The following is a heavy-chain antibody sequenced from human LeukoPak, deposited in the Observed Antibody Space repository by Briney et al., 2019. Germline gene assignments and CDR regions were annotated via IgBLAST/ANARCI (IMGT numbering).Heavy chain of an antibody. CDR3: ATDSSGYYYPFDY. V-gene: IGHV4-38-2*02. Sequence: SETLSLTCAVSGYSISSGYYWGWIRQPPGKGLEWIGSIYHSGSTNYNPSLKSRVTISVDTSKNQFSLKLSSVTAADTAVYYCATDSSGYYYPFDYWGQGTLVTVSS. D-gene: IGHD3-22*01. CDR2: IYHSGST. J-gene: IGHJ4*02. CDR1: GYSISSGYY.